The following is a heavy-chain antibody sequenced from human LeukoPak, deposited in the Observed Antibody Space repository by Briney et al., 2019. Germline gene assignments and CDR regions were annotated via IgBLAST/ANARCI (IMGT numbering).Heavy chain of an antibody. Sequence: PGGSLRLSCAASGFTFSSYPMSWVRQAPGKGLEWVSAIRGSGGDTYYADSVKGRFTISRDNSKNTLYLQMNSLRAEDTAVYYCAKVADHEYYYYYGMDVWGQGTTVTVSS. V-gene: IGHV3-23*01. CDR2: IRGSGGDT. D-gene: IGHD6-19*01. CDR1: GFTFSSYP. J-gene: IGHJ6*02. CDR3: AKVADHEYYYYYGMDV.